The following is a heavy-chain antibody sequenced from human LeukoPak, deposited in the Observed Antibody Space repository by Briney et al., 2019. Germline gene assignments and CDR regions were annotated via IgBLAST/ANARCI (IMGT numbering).Heavy chain of an antibody. D-gene: IGHD3-10*01. CDR1: GGSFSGYY. V-gene: IGHV4-34*01. CDR2: INHSGST. J-gene: IGHJ4*02. CDR3: ARRAANKYYYGSGSYYNDY. Sequence: PSETLSLTCAVYGGSFSGYYWSWIRQPPGKGLEWIGEINHSGSTNYNPSLKSRVTISVDTSKNQFSLKLSSVTAADTAVYYCARRAANKYYYGSGSYYNDYWGQGTLVTVSS.